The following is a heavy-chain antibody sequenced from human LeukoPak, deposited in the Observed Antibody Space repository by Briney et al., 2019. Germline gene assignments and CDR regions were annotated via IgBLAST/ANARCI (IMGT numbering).Heavy chain of an antibody. Sequence: GGSLRLSCAASGFIFSIFSMIWVRQAPGKGLEGVAKIKQDGSERLYVDSVEGRFTISRDNAKNSLYLQMNSLRAEDTALYYCAREDVVVEAMCIWGQGTLVTVSS. J-gene: IGHJ4*02. CDR3: AREDVVVEAMCI. CDR2: IKQDGSER. V-gene: IGHV3-7*01. D-gene: IGHD2-15*01. CDR1: GFIFSIFS.